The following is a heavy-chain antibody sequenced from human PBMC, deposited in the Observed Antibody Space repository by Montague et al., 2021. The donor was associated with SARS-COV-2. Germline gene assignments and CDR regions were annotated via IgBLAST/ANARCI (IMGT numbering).Heavy chain of an antibody. D-gene: IGHD6-13*01. CDR1: GGSISSSSYY. V-gene: IGHV4-39*07. Sequence: SETLSLTCTVSGGSISSSSYYWGWIRQPPGKGLEWIGSIYYSGSTYCNPPLKSRVTISVDTSKNQFSLKLSSVTAADTAVYYCARVGRQQLVRLSGMDVWGQGTTVTVSS. CDR2: IYYSGST. J-gene: IGHJ6*02. CDR3: ARVGRQQLVRLSGMDV.